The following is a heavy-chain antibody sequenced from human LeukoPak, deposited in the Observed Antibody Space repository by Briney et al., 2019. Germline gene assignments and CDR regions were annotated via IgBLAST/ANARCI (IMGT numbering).Heavy chain of an antibody. Sequence: GGSLRLSCAASGFTFSSYAMHWVRQAPGKGLEYVSAISSNGGSTYYANSVKGRFTISRDNSKNTLYLQMGSLRAEDIAVYYCARTFGDYYYYGMDVWGQGTTVTVSS. J-gene: IGHJ6*02. CDR1: GFTFSSYA. V-gene: IGHV3-64*01. D-gene: IGHD3-10*01. CDR2: ISSNGGST. CDR3: ARTFGDYYYYGMDV.